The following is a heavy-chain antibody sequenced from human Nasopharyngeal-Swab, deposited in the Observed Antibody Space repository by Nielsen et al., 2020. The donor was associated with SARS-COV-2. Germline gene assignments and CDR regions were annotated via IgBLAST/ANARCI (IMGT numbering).Heavy chain of an antibody. CDR3: ATAPMTTVTKGWFDP. V-gene: IGHV1-24*01. J-gene: IGHJ5*02. CDR2: FDPGDGET. CDR1: GYTPTELS. D-gene: IGHD4-17*01. Sequence: ASVKVSCKVSGYTPTELSMHWVRQAPGKGLEWMGGFDPGDGETIYAQKFQGRVTMTEDTSTDTAYMELSSLRSEDTAVYYCATAPMTTVTKGWFDPWGQGTLVTVSS.